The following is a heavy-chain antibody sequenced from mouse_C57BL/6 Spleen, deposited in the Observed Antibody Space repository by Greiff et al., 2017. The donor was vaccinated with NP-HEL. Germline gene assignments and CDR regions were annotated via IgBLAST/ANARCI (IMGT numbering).Heavy chain of an antibody. D-gene: IGHD2-5*01. CDR1: GYTFTSYW. J-gene: IGHJ3*01. V-gene: IGHV1-59*01. CDR3: APTIVTTGFAY. Sequence: QVQLQQPGAELVRPGTSVKLSCKASGYTFTSYWMHWVKQRPGQGLEWIGVIDPSDSYTNYNQKFKGKATLTVDTSSSAAYMQLSSLTSEDSAVYYCAPTIVTTGFAYWGQGTLVTVSA. CDR2: IDPSDSYT.